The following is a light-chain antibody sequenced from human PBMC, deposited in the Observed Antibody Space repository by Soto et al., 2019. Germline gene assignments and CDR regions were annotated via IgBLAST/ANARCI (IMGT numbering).Light chain of an antibody. V-gene: IGKV1-27*01. CDR3: QKYSSVIT. J-gene: IGKJ5*01. CDR2: AAS. Sequence: DIQMTQSPSSLSSSVGDRVTITCRASQGISSYLAWYQQKLGKVPKLLISAASTLQSGVTSRFSVSVSATDFTLTISSLQPEDVATYYWQKYSSVITFGQGTRLEIK. CDR1: QGISSY.